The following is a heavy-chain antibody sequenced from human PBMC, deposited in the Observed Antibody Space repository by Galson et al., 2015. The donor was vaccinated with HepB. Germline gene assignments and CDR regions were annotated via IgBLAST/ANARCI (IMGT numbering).Heavy chain of an antibody. Sequence: SLRLSCAASGFTFGDYAMSWFRQAPGKGLEWVGFIRSKAHGGTTEYAASVKGRFTISRDDSKSIAHLQMNSLKTEDTAVYYCTRVGDDILTGYSYGAGDAFDIWGQGTMVTVSS. CDR1: GFTFGDYA. V-gene: IGHV3-49*03. CDR2: IRSKAHGGTT. D-gene: IGHD3-9*01. CDR3: TRVGDDILTGYSYGAGDAFDI. J-gene: IGHJ3*02.